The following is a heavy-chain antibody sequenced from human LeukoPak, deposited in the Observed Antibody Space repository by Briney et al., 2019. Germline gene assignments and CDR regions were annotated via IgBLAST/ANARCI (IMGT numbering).Heavy chain of an antibody. CDR3: AKDYTIFGVVHPRPYDY. CDR2: ISGSGGST. D-gene: IGHD3-3*01. CDR1: GFTFSSYA. Sequence: PGGSLRLSCEASGFTFSSYAMSWVRQAPGKGLEWVSAISGSGGSTYYADSVKGRFTISRDNSKNTLYLQMNSLRAEDTAVYYRAKDYTIFGVVHPRPYDYWGQGTLVTVSS. J-gene: IGHJ4*02. V-gene: IGHV3-23*01.